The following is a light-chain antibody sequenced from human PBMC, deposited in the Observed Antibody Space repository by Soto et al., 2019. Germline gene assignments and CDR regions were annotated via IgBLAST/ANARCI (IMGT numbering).Light chain of an antibody. CDR1: QSVGIN. CDR3: QQYDNWPPAYT. J-gene: IGKJ2*01. V-gene: IGKV3-15*01. CDR2: DAS. Sequence: EIVVAQSPATLSVYPGERATLSCWASQSVGINLTWYQQKPGQAPRLLIYDASTRATGIPDRFRGSGSGTDFTLTISSLQSEDFAVYFCQQYDNWPPAYTFGQGTKLEIK.